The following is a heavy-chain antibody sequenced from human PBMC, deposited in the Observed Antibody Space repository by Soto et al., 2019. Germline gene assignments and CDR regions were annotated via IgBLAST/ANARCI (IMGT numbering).Heavy chain of an antibody. CDR2: ISSSSSYT. J-gene: IGHJ3*02. Sequence: QVQLVESGGGLVKRGGSLRLSCAASGFTFSDYYMSWIRQAPGKGLEWVSYISSSSSYTNYADSVKGRFTISRDNAKNSLYLQMNSLRAEDTAVYYCARVGAAAGNDAFDIWGQGTMVTVSS. CDR1: GFTFSDYY. V-gene: IGHV3-11*06. D-gene: IGHD6-13*01. CDR3: ARVGAAAGNDAFDI.